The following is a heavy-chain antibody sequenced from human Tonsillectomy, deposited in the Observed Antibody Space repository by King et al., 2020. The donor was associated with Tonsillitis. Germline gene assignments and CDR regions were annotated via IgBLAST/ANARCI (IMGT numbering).Heavy chain of an antibody. V-gene: IGHV3-30-3*01. CDR1: GFTLTNYP. Sequence: QLVESGGGVVQPGRSLRLSCAASGFTLTNYPMHWVRQAPGKGLEWMATMSFDGVHKYYTDSVKGRFTISRDKSKNTLFLQMNSLRPEDTAEYYCTGGGNYQDSRGYYFRPFDIWGQGTLVSVSS. CDR3: TGGGNYQDSRGYYFRPFDI. J-gene: IGHJ1*01. CDR2: MSFDGVHK. D-gene: IGHD3-22*01.